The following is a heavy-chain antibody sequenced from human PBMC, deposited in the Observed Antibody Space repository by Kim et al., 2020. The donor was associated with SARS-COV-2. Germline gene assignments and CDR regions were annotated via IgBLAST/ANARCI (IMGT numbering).Heavy chain of an antibody. D-gene: IGHD3-10*01. CDR2: INHSGST. CDR3: ARGHMVRGVPFRYFDL. CDR1: GGSFSGYY. Sequence: SETLSLTCAVYGGSFSGYYWSWIRQPPGKGLEWIGEINHSGSTNYNPSLKSRVTISVDTSKNQFSLKLSSVTAADTAVYYCARGHMVRGVPFRYFDLWGRGTLVTVSS. V-gene: IGHV4-34*01. J-gene: IGHJ2*01.